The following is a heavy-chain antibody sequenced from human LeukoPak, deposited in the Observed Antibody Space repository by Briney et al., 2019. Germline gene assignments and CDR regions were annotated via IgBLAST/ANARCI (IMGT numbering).Heavy chain of an antibody. V-gene: IGHV4-59*01. D-gene: IGHD3-22*01. Sequence: TSETLSLTCTVSGGSISSYYWSWIRQPPGKGLEWIGYIYYSGNTNYNPSLKGRVSISIDTSKNQFSLQLSSVTAADTAVYYCARDRDSSGLRDFDLWGRGTLVTVSA. J-gene: IGHJ2*01. CDR2: IYYSGNT. CDR3: ARDRDSSGLRDFDL. CDR1: GGSISSYY.